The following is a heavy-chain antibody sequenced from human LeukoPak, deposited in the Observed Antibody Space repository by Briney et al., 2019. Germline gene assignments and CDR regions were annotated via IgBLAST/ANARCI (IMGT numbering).Heavy chain of an antibody. CDR2: ISASGVST. Sequence: GGSLRLSCAASGFTFRGYAMSWARQAPGKGLEWVSSISASGVSTYYADSVKGRFTISRDNSKNTLYLQMNSLRAEDTAIYYCAKGGTLYYSDRIPYWGQGTLVTVSS. V-gene: IGHV3-23*01. CDR1: GFTFRGYA. CDR3: AKGGTLYYSDRIPY. J-gene: IGHJ4*02. D-gene: IGHD3-22*01.